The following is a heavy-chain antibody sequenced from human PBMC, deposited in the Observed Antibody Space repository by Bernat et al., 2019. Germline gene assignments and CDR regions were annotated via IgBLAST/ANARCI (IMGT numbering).Heavy chain of an antibody. Sequence: EVQLVESGGGLVKPGGSLRLSCAASGFIFSSYSMNWVRQAPGQGLEWVSSISSSSSYINYADSMKGRFTISSDNAKNSLYLQMNSLRAEDTAVYYCARALGVGVTRIGDVFDIWGQGTMVTVSS. CDR1: GFIFSSYS. CDR2: ISSSSSYI. V-gene: IGHV3-21*01. D-gene: IGHD1-26*01. CDR3: ARALGVGVTRIGDVFDI. J-gene: IGHJ3*02.